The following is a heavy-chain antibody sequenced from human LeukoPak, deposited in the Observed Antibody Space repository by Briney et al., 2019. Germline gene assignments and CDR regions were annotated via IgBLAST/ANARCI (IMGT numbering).Heavy chain of an antibody. CDR3: ATRGY. J-gene: IGHJ4*02. Sequence: SETLSLTCTVFGGSISSDYWQWIRQPPGKGLEWVGYIYNSGNNHYNSSLKSRGTISIDTSKNQFSLKLASVTAADTAVYYCATRGYWGQGTLVAVSS. V-gene: IGHV4-59*08. D-gene: IGHD3-10*01. CDR1: GGSISSDY. CDR2: IYNSGNN.